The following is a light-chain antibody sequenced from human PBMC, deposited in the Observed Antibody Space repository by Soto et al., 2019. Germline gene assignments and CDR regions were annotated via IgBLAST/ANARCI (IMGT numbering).Light chain of an antibody. CDR3: QVWDSSSDHRVV. V-gene: IGLV3-21*02. Sequence: SSELTQAPSVSVAPGQTARITCGGNNIAIKSEHWYQQKPGQAPVLVVYDDGDRPSGIPERFSGSNSGNTATLTITRVEAGDEADYHCQVWDSSSDHRVVFGGGTKLTVL. CDR2: DDG. J-gene: IGLJ2*01. CDR1: NIAIKS.